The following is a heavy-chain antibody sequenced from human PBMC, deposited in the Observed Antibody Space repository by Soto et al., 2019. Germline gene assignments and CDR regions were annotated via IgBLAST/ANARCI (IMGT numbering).Heavy chain of an antibody. CDR2: IYYSGST. V-gene: IGHV4-39*01. D-gene: IGHD4-17*01. CDR1: GGSISSSSYY. J-gene: IGHJ4*02. CDR3: ARHMGPVTIDY. Sequence: QLQLQESGPGLVKPSETLSLTCAVSGGSISSSSYYWGWIRQPPGKGLEWIGSIYYSGSTYYNPSLKSRVTISVDTSKNQFSLKLSSVTAADTAVYYCARHMGPVTIDYWGQGTLVTVSS.